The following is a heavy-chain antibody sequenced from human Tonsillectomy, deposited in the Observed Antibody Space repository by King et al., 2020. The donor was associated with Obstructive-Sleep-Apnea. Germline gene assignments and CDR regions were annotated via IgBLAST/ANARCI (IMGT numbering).Heavy chain of an antibody. Sequence: QLQESGPGLVKSSETLSLTCTVSGGSICSGSYYWGWIRQPPGKGLGWIGTFYYSGRTYYNPSLKSRVTILVDTSNNQFSLKVSTLTAADTAVYYCARGGATGSNSFDPWGHGTLVTVSS. D-gene: IGHD1-26*01. V-gene: IGHV4-39*07. J-gene: IGHJ5*02. CDR1: GGSICSGSYY. CDR2: FYYSGRT. CDR3: ARGGATGSNSFDP.